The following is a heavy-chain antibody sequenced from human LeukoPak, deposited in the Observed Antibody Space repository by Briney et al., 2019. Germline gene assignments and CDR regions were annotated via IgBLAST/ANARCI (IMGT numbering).Heavy chain of an antibody. V-gene: IGHV4-4*02. J-gene: IGHJ5*02. CDR1: GGSISSSNW. CDR2: IYHSGST. CDR3: GRGGGFFWSTSFDYWFGP. D-gene: IGHD2-2*01. Sequence: PSGTLSLTCAVSGGSISSSNWWSWVRQPPGKGLEWIGEIYHSGSTNYNPSLKSRVTISVDKSKNQFSLKLSSVTAADTAVYYCGRGGGFFWSTSFDYWFGPWGQGTLGTVS.